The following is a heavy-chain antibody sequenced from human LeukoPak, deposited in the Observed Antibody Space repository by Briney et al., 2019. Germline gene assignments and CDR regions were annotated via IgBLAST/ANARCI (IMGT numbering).Heavy chain of an antibody. Sequence: GGSLRLSCAASVFTFSSYDMYCVRQAPGKGLEWVSYISSSGTTTHYGDSVKGRFTISRDNAKNSLYLQMNSLRAEDTAAYYCARGRRPDAFDSWGQGTRVTVSS. CDR2: ISSSGTTT. J-gene: IGHJ3*02. CDR1: VFTFSSYD. CDR3: ARGRRPDAFDS. V-gene: IGHV3-48*03.